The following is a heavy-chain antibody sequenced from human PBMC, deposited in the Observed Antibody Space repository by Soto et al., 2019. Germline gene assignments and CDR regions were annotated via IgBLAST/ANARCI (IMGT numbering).Heavy chain of an antibody. Sequence: SGPTLVNPTQTLTLTCSFSGFSLSTSGVGVGCIRQPPGKALEWLALVYWNDDKRYSPSLKSRLTITKDTSKNQVVLTMTNMDPVDTSTYFCVHSAYQVPIHFWGQGTQVTVSS. CDR3: VHSAYQVPIHF. CDR2: VYWNDDK. V-gene: IGHV2-5*01. J-gene: IGHJ4*02. CDR1: GFSLSTSGVG.